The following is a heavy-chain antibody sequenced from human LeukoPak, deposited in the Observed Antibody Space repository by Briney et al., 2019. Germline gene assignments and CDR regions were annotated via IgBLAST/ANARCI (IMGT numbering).Heavy chain of an antibody. CDR1: GFTFSSYW. CDR2: IKQDGSEK. D-gene: IGHD3-10*01. J-gene: IGHJ6*03. CDR3: ARDREGLLWFGELGYAMDV. V-gene: IGHV3-7*01. Sequence: GGSLRLSCAASGFTFSSYWMGWVRQAPGKGLEWVANIKQDGSEKYYVDSVKGRLTISRDNAKNSLYLQMNSLRAEDTAVYYCARDREGLLWFGELGYAMDVWGKGTTVTISS.